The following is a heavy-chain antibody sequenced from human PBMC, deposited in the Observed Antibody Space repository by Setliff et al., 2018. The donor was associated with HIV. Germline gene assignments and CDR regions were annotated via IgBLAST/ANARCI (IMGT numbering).Heavy chain of an antibody. CDR2: IYYSGST. Sequence: SETLSLTCTVSGGSISSYYWSWIRQPPGKGLEWIGYIYYSGSTNYNPSLKSRVTISVDTSKNQFSLKLSSVTAADTAVYYCAKLTPFDYWGQGTLVTVS. V-gene: IGHV4-59*08. D-gene: IGHD1-20*01. CDR1: GGSISSYY. CDR3: AKLTPFDY. J-gene: IGHJ4*02.